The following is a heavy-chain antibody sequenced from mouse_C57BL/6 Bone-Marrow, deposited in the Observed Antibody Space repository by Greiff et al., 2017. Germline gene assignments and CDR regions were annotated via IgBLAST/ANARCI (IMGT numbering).Heavy chain of an antibody. CDR1: GFTFSDYY. V-gene: IGHV5-12*01. D-gene: IGHD2-4*01. J-gene: IGHJ4*01. Sequence: EVQRVESGGGLVQPGGSLKLSCAASGFTFSDYYMYWVRQTPEKRLEWVAYISNGGGSTYYPDTVKGRFTISRYNAKTTLYLQMSRLKSEDTAMYYCARRHYEYDEDAMDYWGQGTSVTVAS. CDR3: ARRHYEYDEDAMDY. CDR2: ISNGGGST.